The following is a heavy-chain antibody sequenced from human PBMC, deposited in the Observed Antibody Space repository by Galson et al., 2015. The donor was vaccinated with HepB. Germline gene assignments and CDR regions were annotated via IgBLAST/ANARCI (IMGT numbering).Heavy chain of an antibody. CDR1: GYSFTSYW. CDR3: ARHGVNGKKNDAFDI. J-gene: IGHJ3*02. V-gene: IGHV5-10-1*01. D-gene: IGHD3-3*01. CDR2: INPSDSYT. Sequence: SGAEVKKPGESLRISCKGSGYSFTSYWISWVRQMPGKGLEWMGRINPSDSYTNYSPSFQGHVTISADKSISTAYLQWSSLKASDTAIYYCARHGVNGKKNDAFDIWGQGTMVTVSS.